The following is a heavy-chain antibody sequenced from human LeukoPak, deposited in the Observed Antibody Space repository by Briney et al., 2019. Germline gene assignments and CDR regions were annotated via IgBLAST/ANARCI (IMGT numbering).Heavy chain of an antibody. V-gene: IGHV3-23*01. CDR1: GFTFSSCA. D-gene: IGHD6-13*01. CDR2: ISGNGYST. Sequence: GGSLRLSCAASGFTFSSCAMTWVRQAPGKGLQWVSDISGNGYSTYYADSLKGRFTISRDNSKNTLYQQMNCLRAEDTAVYYCATNSSSWYIDQWGQGTLVTVSS. CDR3: ATNSSSWYIDQ. J-gene: IGHJ4*02.